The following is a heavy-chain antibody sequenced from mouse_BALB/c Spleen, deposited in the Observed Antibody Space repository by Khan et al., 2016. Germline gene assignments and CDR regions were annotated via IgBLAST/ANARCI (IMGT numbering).Heavy chain of an antibody. D-gene: IGHD3-3*01. CDR2: IDPANGNT. CDR3: ARGDPYYAIDY. V-gene: IGHV14-3*02. Sequence: VQLQQSGAELVKPGASVKLSCTAAGFNIKDTYMHWVKQRPEQGLEWIGRIDPANGNTTYDPKFQGKATIIADTSSNTAYLQLSRLTSEDTAVPYCARGDPYYAIDYWGQGTSVTVSS. J-gene: IGHJ4*01. CDR1: GFNIKDTY.